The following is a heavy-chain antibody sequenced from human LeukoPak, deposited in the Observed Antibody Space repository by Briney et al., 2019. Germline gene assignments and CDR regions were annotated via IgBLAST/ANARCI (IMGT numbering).Heavy chain of an antibody. V-gene: IGHV3-13*01. Sequence: GGSLRLSCAASGFTFSSYDMHWVRQATGKGLEWVSAIGTAGDTYYPGSVKGRFTISRENAKNSLYLQMNSLRAGDTAVYYCARAGYYGDSFDYWGQGTLVTVSS. CDR1: GFTFSSYD. D-gene: IGHD4-17*01. J-gene: IGHJ4*02. CDR3: ARAGYYGDSFDY. CDR2: IGTAGDT.